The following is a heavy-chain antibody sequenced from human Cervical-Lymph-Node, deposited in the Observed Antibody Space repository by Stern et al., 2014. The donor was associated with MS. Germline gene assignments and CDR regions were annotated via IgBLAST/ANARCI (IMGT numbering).Heavy chain of an antibody. V-gene: IGHV4-38-2*02. CDR2: IYHSGST. Sequence: QVQLQESGPGLVKPSETLSLTCTVSGYSISSGYYWGWIRQPPGKGLEWIGTIYHSGSTYYHPSLKSRVTISVDPSKNQFSLKLRSVTAADTAVYYCAREEQQLVHGNWFDPWGQGTLVTVSS. CDR1: GYSISSGYY. D-gene: IGHD6-13*01. CDR3: AREEQQLVHGNWFDP. J-gene: IGHJ5*02.